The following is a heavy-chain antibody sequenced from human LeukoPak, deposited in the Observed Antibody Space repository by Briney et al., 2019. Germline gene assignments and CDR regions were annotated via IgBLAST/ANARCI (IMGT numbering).Heavy chain of an antibody. J-gene: IGHJ4*02. Sequence: SETLSLTCAVYGGSFSGYYWSWIRQPPGKGLEWIGEINHSGSTNYNPSLKSRVTISVDTSKNQFSLKLSSVTAADTAVYYCARNYGSGGYIYYFDYWGQGTLVTVSS. CDR2: INHSGST. D-gene: IGHD3-10*01. V-gene: IGHV4-34*01. CDR1: GGSFSGYY. CDR3: ARNYGSGGYIYYFDY.